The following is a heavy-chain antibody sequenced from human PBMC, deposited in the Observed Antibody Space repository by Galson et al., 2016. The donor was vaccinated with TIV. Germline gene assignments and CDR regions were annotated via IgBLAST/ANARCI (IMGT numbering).Heavy chain of an antibody. CDR2: IRYDGSGQ. CDR1: GRTFSSYD. D-gene: IGHD2-15*01. CDR3: ASGVVAHTYYFYGMDV. Sequence: SLRLSCAASGRTFSSYDMYWVRRAPGKGLEWVAFIRYDGSGQTYSDAVKGRFTISRDDTKNTLYMQMNGLRRDDSAVYYCASGVVAHTYYFYGMDVWGQGTTVTVSS. J-gene: IGHJ6*02. V-gene: IGHV3-30*02.